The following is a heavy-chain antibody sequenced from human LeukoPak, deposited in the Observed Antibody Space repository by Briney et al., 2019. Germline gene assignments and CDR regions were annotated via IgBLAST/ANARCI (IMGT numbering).Heavy chain of an antibody. CDR1: GFTFSNAW. CDR3: TTDPQQWLEIDY. J-gene: IGHJ4*02. V-gene: IGHV3-15*01. CDR2: IKSKTDGETT. D-gene: IGHD6-19*01. Sequence: GGSLRLSCAASGFTFSNAWMSWVRQAPGKGLEWVGRIKSKTDGETTDYAAPVKGRFTISRDDSKNTLYLQMNSLKTEDTAVYYCTTDPQQWLEIDYWGQGTLVTVSS.